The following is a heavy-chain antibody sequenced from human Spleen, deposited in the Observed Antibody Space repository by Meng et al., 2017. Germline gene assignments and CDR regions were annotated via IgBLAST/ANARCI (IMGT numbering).Heavy chain of an antibody. D-gene: IGHD3-22*01. CDR3: VFDSSGDWYFDL. CDR1: GGSFSGYY. J-gene: IGHJ2*01. Sequence: QVKLSPCGAGLLELSVTLPSACAVSGGSFSGYYWSWIRQPPWKGLEWIGEINHSGSTNYNPSLKRRVTISVDTSKNQFSLKLSSVTAADTAVYYCVFDSSGDWYFDLWGRGTLVTVSS. CDR2: INHSGST. V-gene: IGHV4-34*01.